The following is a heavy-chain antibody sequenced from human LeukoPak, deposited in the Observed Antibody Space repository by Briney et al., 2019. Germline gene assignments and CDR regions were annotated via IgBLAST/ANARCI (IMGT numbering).Heavy chain of an antibody. J-gene: IGHJ4*02. Sequence: LETLSLTCTVSGGSISSYYWSWIRQPPGKGLEWIGYIYYSGSTNYNPSLKSRVTISVDTSKNQFSLKLSSVTAADTAVYYCASRFWSGYYPYYFDYWGQGTLVTVSS. CDR2: IYYSGST. CDR1: GGSISSYY. CDR3: ASRFWSGYYPYYFDY. D-gene: IGHD3-3*01. V-gene: IGHV4-59*01.